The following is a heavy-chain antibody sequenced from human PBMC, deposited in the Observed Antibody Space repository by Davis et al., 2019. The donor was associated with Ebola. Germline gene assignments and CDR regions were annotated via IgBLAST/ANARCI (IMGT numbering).Heavy chain of an antibody. CDR2: MNTDGSST. J-gene: IGHJ4*02. Sequence: GESLKISCAASGFTFRSYWMYWVRQAPGKGLVWVSCMNTDGSSTSYADSVKGRFTISRDNAKNTLYLQMNSLRAEDTAVYYCARGLDYWGQGTLVTVSS. CDR3: ARGLDY. CDR1: GFTFRSYW. V-gene: IGHV3-74*01.